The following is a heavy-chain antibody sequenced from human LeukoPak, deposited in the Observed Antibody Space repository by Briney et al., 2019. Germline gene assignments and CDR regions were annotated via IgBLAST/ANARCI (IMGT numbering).Heavy chain of an antibody. V-gene: IGHV3-30*01. CDR3: ARDCSRFEVGATFDY. Sequence: GGSLRLSCAASGFTFSSYAMHWVRQAPGKGLEWVAVISYDGSNKYYADSVKGRFTISRDNSKNTLYLQMNSLRAEDTAVYYCARDCSRFEVGATFDYWGQGTLVTVSS. D-gene: IGHD1-26*01. CDR1: GFTFSSYA. J-gene: IGHJ4*02. CDR2: ISYDGSNK.